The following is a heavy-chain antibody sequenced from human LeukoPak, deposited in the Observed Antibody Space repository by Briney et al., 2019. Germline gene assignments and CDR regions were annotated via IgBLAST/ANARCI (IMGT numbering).Heavy chain of an antibody. CDR3: AGAATYIPSNAFDI. V-gene: IGHV1-69*05. Sequence: GASVKVSCKASGGTFSSYAISWVRQAPGQGLEWMGRIIPIFCTANYAQKFQGRVTITTDESTSTAYMELSSLRSEDTAVYYCAGAATYIPSNAFDIWGQGTVATVSS. CDR1: GGTFSSYA. CDR2: IIPIFCTA. J-gene: IGHJ3*02. D-gene: IGHD2-15*01.